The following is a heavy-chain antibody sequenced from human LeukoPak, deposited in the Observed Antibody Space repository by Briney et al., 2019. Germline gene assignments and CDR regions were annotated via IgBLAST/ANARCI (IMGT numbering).Heavy chain of an antibody. D-gene: IGHD6-25*01. CDR2: TYYRSKWYN. CDR1: GDSVSSNMVT. V-gene: IGHV6-1*01. Sequence: SETLSLTCVISGDSVSSNMVTCNWIRQSASRGLEWQGRTYYRSKWYNDYAVSVKGRITINPDTSKNQFSLQLNSVTPEDTAVYYCVRYSSGNYFDYWGQGTLVTVSS. CDR3: VRYSSGNYFDY. J-gene: IGHJ4*02.